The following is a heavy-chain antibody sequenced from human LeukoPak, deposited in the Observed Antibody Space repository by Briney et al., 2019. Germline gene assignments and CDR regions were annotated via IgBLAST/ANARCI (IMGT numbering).Heavy chain of an antibody. Sequence: PGGSLRLSCAASGFTFSDYYMSWIRQAPGKGLEWVSYISSSGSTIYYADSVKGRFTISRDNAKNSLYLQMNSLRAEDTAVYYCAKEASLEYAFDIWGQGTMVTVSS. V-gene: IGHV3-11*01. CDR3: AKEASLEYAFDI. J-gene: IGHJ3*02. CDR2: ISSSGSTI. CDR1: GFTFSDYY.